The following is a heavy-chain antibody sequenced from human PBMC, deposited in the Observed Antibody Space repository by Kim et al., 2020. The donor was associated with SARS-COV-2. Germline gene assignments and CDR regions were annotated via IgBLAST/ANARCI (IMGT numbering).Heavy chain of an antibody. V-gene: IGHV3-7*01. CDR2: IKPDGSEK. D-gene: IGHD2-8*02. CDR3: AWCCSGGPADF. Sequence: GGSLRLSCTASGFTFSDHWMTWVRQAPGKGLEWVANIKPDGSEKYYVGSVKGRFTISRDNAKSSLYLQMNSLRAEDTAEEYCAWCCSGGPADFCGRGTL. J-gene: IGHJ4*02. CDR1: GFTFSDHW.